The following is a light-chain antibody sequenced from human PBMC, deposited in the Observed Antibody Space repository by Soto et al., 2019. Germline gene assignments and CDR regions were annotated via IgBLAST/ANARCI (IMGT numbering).Light chain of an antibody. V-gene: IGKV3D-7*01. CDR3: QQDYNLLT. CDR2: GAS. Sequence: PGERVTLSCRASQSVSSSYLTWYQQKPGQAPRLLIYGASTRATSIPARFSGSGSGTDFPLTISSLQPEDFAVYYCQQDYNLLTFGGGTKVESK. J-gene: IGKJ4*01. CDR1: QSVSSSY.